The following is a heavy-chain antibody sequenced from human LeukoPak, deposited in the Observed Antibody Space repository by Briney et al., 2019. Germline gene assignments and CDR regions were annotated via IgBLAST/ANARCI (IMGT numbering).Heavy chain of an antibody. Sequence: GGSLRLSCAASGFTFSSYEMNWVRQAPGKRLESVSYISSSGSTIYYADSVKGRFTISRDNAKNSLYLQMNSLRAEDTAVYYCVLQAEDGIRDDYWGQGTLVTVSS. J-gene: IGHJ4*02. CDR3: VLQAEDGIRDDY. CDR2: ISSSGSTI. V-gene: IGHV3-48*03. D-gene: IGHD1-1*01. CDR1: GFTFSSYE.